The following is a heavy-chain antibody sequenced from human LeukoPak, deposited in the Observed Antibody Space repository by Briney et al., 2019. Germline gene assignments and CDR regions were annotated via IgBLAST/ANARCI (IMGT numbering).Heavy chain of an antibody. CDR1: GFTFSSFA. CDR2: ISGSGGSP. D-gene: IGHD5-12*01. CDR3: AKDATPYY. J-gene: IGHJ4*02. Sequence: GRSLRLSCAASGFTFSSFAMTWVRQAPGKGLEWVSCISGSGGSPYYADSVKGRFTISRDNSKNTLYLQMNSLRADDTAVYYCAKDATPYYWGQGTLVTVSS. V-gene: IGHV3-23*01.